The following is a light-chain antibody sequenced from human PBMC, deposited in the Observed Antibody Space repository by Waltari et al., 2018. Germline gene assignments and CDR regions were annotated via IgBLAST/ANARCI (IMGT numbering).Light chain of an antibody. CDR2: WAS. CDR1: QSILFTSNNKNY. CDR3: QQYYSTPYT. J-gene: IGKJ2*01. Sequence: DIMMTQSPDSLAVSLGERATINCKSSQSILFTSNNKNYLAWYQQRPGQPPKLLIYWASTRESGVPDRFSGSGSGTDFTLTISSLQTEYVAVYYCQQYYSTPYTFGQWTKLEI. V-gene: IGKV4-1*01.